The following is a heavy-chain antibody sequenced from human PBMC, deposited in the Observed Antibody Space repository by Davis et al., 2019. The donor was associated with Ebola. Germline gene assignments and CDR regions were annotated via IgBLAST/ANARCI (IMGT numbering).Heavy chain of an antibody. CDR3: ARRTRSAMSTIFHDAFDI. CDR2: IYYSGST. V-gene: IGHV4-59*08. D-gene: IGHD5/OR15-5a*01. CDR1: GASISSYY. Sequence: SETLSLTCSVSGASISSYYWSWIRQPPGKGLEWIGYIYYSGSTNYNPSLKSRVTISVDTSKNQFSLKLSSVTAADTAVYYCARRTRSAMSTIFHDAFDIWGQGTMVTVSS. J-gene: IGHJ3*02.